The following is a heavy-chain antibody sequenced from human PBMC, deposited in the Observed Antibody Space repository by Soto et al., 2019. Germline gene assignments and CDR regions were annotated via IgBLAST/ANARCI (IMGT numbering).Heavy chain of an antibody. Sequence: QVQLVESGGGVVQPGRSLRLSCAASGFTFSSYAMHWVRQAPGKGLEWVAVISYDGSNKYYPDSVKGRFTISRDNTKNTFWLRGKSLGSVLRAMDYGARDGEQLWFGELFLCVWGRG. V-gene: IGHV3-30-3*01. CDR1: GFTFSSYA. CDR2: ISYDGSNK. J-gene: IGHJ2*01. CDR3: ARDGEQLWFGELFLCV. D-gene: IGHD3-10*01.